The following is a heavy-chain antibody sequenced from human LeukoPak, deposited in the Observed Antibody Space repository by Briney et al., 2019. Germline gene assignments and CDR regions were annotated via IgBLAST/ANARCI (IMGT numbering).Heavy chain of an antibody. CDR2: ICPGDSDT. Sequence: GESLKISCKGSGYSFTSYWIGWVRQMPGKGLEWMGIICPGDSDTRYSPSFQGQVTISADKSISTAYLQWSSLKASDTAMYYCARAPTPYSGSYYYYYGMDVWGQGTTVTVSS. V-gene: IGHV5-51*01. D-gene: IGHD1-26*01. CDR3: ARAPTPYSGSYYYYYGMDV. J-gene: IGHJ6*02. CDR1: GYSFTSYW.